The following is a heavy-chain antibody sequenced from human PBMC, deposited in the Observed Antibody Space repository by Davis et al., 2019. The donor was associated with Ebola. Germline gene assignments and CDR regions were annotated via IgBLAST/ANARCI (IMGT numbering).Heavy chain of an antibody. Sequence: PSETLSLTCAVSGGSISSSNWWSWVRQPPGKGLEWIGEIYHSGSTNYNPSLKSRVTISVDKSKNQFSLKLSSVTAADTAVYYCARHYDGDYPSWFDPWGQGTLVTVSS. V-gene: IGHV4-4*02. CDR2: IYHSGST. D-gene: IGHD4-17*01. CDR3: ARHYDGDYPSWFDP. J-gene: IGHJ5*02. CDR1: GGSISSSNW.